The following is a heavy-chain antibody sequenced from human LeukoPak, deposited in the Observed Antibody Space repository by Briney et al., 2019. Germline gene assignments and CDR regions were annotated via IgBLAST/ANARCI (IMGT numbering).Heavy chain of an antibody. CDR2: IYTSGST. V-gene: IGHV4-4*07. CDR3: ARPYAGNSDDAFDI. J-gene: IGHJ3*02. CDR1: GGSISSYY. Sequence: SETLSLTCTVSGGSISSYYWSWIRQPAGKGLEWIGRIYTSGSTNYNPSLKSRVTMSVDTSKNQFSLKLSSVTAADTAVYYCARPYAGNSDDAFDIWGQGTMATVSS. D-gene: IGHD4-23*01.